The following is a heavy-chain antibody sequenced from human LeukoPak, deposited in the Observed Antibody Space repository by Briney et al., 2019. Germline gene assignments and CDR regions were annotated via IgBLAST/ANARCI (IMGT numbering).Heavy chain of an antibody. V-gene: IGHV1-24*01. D-gene: IGHD3-16*01. CDR1: GFTFSDSG. CDR2: FDPEDGET. Sequence: PGGSLRLSCAASGFTFSDSGMHWVRQAPGKGLEWMGGFDPEDGETIYAQKFQGRVTMTEDTSTDTAYMELSSLRSEDTAVYYCATDAIYGYYFDYWGQGTLVTVSS. J-gene: IGHJ4*02. CDR3: ATDAIYGYYFDY.